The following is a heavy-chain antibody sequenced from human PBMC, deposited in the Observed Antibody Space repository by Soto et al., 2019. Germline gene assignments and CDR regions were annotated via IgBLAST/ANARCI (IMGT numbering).Heavy chain of an antibody. CDR3: AREARDFWSGYYPSYFDY. Sequence: QVQLVESGGGVVQPGRSLRLSCAASGFTFSSYAMHWVRQAPGKGLEWVAVISYDGSNKYYADSVKGRFTISRDNSKNTLYLQMNSLRAEDTAVYYCAREARDFWSGYYPSYFDYWGQGTLVTVSS. V-gene: IGHV3-30-3*01. D-gene: IGHD3-3*01. CDR1: GFTFSSYA. CDR2: ISYDGSNK. J-gene: IGHJ4*02.